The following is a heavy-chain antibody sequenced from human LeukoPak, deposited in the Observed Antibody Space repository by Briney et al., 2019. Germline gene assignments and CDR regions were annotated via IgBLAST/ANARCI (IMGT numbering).Heavy chain of an antibody. J-gene: IGHJ4*02. V-gene: IGHV5-51*01. D-gene: IGHD1-26*01. CDR3: ARLPYSGSYHDYFDY. CDR1: GYSFTSYW. Sequence: GGSLQISCKGSGYSFTSYWIGWVRQMPGKGLEWMGIIYPGDSDTRYSPSFQGQVTISADKSISTAYLQWSSLQASDTAMYYCARLPYSGSYHDYFDYWGQGTLVTVSS. CDR2: IYPGDSDT.